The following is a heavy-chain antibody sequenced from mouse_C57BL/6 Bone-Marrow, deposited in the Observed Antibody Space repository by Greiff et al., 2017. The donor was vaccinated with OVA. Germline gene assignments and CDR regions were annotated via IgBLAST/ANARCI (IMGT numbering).Heavy chain of an antibody. CDR1: GYTFTDYY. CDR3: ARYSITTVVDTRAMDY. D-gene: IGHD1-1*01. Sequence: VQLQQSGPVLVKPGASVKMSCKASGYTFTDYYMNWVKQSHGKSLEWIGVIYPYNGGTSYNQKFKGKATLTVDKSSSTAYMELNSLTSEDSAVYSCARYSITTVVDTRAMDYWGQGTSVTVSS. J-gene: IGHJ4*01. CDR2: IYPYNGGT. V-gene: IGHV1-19*01.